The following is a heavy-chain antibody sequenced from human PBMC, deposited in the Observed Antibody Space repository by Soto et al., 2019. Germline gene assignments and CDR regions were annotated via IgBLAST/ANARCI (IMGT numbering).Heavy chain of an antibody. D-gene: IGHD2-21*02. V-gene: IGHV5-51*01. Sequence: ESLKISCXGSGYSFTSYWIGWVRQMPGKGLEWVGIIYPGGSDTRYSPSFQGQVTISADKSISTAYLQWSSLKASDTAMYYCGMVTPDAFDIWGQGTMVTVSS. J-gene: IGHJ3*02. CDR3: GMVTPDAFDI. CDR2: IYPGGSDT. CDR1: GYSFTSYW.